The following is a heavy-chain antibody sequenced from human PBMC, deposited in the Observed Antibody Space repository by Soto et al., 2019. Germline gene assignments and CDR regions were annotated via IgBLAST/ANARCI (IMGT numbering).Heavy chain of an antibody. Sequence: GWSLRLSCESSVFPFISYSISWVRQAPGRGLEWVAASTGAGGGTYNLEAVKGRFTVSRDNSKKTVYLQLDGLRAEDTAVYYCAKGHSDYQGDYNYYGMDVWGQGTTVTVSS. J-gene: IGHJ6*02. CDR3: AKGHSDYQGDYNYYGMDV. D-gene: IGHD6-25*01. CDR2: STGAGGGT. V-gene: IGHV3-23*01. CDR1: VFPFISYS.